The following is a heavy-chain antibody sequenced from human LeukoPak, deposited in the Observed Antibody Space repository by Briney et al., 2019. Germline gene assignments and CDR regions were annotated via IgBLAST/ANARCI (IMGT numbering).Heavy chain of an antibody. Sequence: SETLSLTCIVSGGSISSYYWSWIRQPPGKGLEWTGYIYSSGSTNYNPSLKSRVTISLDTSKNQFSLKLSSVTAADTAVYYCARGPTRYYFDYWGQGSLVTVSS. CDR1: GGSISSYY. CDR3: ARGPTRYYFDY. CDR2: IYSSGST. J-gene: IGHJ4*02. V-gene: IGHV4-59*01.